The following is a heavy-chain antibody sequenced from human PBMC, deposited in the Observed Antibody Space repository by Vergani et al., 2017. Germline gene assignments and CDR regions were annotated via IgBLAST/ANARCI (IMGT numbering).Heavy chain of an antibody. D-gene: IGHD3-22*01. CDR1: GGTFSSYA. Sequence: QVQLVQSGAEVKKPGSSVKVSCKASGGTFSSYAISWVRQAPGQGLEWMGRSIPILGIANYAQKFQGRVTITADKSTSTAYMELSSLRSEDTAVYYCARGITMMSDAFDICGQGSMVTVSS. CDR2: SIPILGIA. CDR3: ARGITMMSDAFDI. V-gene: IGHV1-69*04. J-gene: IGHJ3*02.